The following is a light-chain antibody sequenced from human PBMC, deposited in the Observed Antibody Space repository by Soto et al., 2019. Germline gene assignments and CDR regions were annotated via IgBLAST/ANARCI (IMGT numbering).Light chain of an antibody. CDR1: QSVSSSH. Sequence: ETVLTQSPGILSLSPGERATLSCRASQSVSSSHLAWYQQKPGQAPRLLIYGASSRATGIPDRFSGSGSGTDFTLTISRLEPEDFAVYYCQQYGSTPRTFAQGTKVDIK. V-gene: IGKV3-20*01. J-gene: IGKJ1*01. CDR3: QQYGSTPRT. CDR2: GAS.